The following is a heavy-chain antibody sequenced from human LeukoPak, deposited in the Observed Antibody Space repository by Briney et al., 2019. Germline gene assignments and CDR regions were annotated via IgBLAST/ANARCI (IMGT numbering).Heavy chain of an antibody. CDR1: GFTFSSYA. Sequence: GGSLRLSCAASGFTFSSYAMHWVRQAPGKGLEWVAVISYDGSNKYYADSVKGRFTISRDNSKNTLYLQMNSLRAEDTAVYYCARVGSGSYSLYIDCWGQGTLVTVSS. CDR3: ARVGSGSYSLYIDC. J-gene: IGHJ4*02. CDR2: ISYDGSNK. D-gene: IGHD3-10*01. V-gene: IGHV3-30-3*01.